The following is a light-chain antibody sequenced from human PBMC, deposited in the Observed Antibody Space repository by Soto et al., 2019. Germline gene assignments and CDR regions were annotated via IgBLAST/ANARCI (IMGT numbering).Light chain of an antibody. CDR1: SSDVGGYNF. Sequence: QSALTHPPSASGSPGQSVTISCTGTSSDVGGYNFVSWYQQHPGKVPKLMIYEVTKRPSGVPSRFSGSKSGNTASLTVSGLQAEDEADYYGSSYAGSTNLGVFGGGTKLTVL. J-gene: IGLJ3*02. V-gene: IGLV2-8*01. CDR3: SSYAGSTNLGV. CDR2: EVT.